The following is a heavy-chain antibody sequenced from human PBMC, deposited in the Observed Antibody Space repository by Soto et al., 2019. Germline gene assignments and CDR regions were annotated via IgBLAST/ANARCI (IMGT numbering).Heavy chain of an antibody. Sequence: EVQLLESGGGLVQPGGSLRLSCAASGFTFSSYAMSWVRQTPGKGLELVSGISGGGGNTYYADSVKGQFTIARDNSKNTLYLQMNSLRAADTAIYYCAKDRGAGGRFSGIAVAGIPSWGQGTLVTVSS. J-gene: IGHJ5*02. CDR1: GFTFSSYA. V-gene: IGHV3-23*01. D-gene: IGHD6-19*01. CDR3: AKDRGAGGRFSGIAVAGIPS. CDR2: ISGGGGNT.